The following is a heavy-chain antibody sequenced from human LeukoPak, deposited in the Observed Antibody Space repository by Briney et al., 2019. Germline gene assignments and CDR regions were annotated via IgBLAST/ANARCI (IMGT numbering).Heavy chain of an antibody. CDR3: ARDGIAAAGTPTPYYYYYMDV. V-gene: IGHV1-69*05. CDR2: IIPIFGTA. D-gene: IGHD6-13*01. Sequence: ASVKVSCKASGGTFSSYAISWVRQAPGQGLEWMGGIIPIFGTANYAQKFQGRVTITTDESTSTAYMELSSLRSEDMAVYYCARDGIAAAGTPTPYYYYYMDVWGKGATVTVSS. CDR1: GGTFSSYA. J-gene: IGHJ6*03.